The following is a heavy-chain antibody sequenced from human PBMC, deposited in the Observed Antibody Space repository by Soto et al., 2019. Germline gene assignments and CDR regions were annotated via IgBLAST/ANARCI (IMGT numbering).Heavy chain of an antibody. CDR1: GFSLSTSGVG. Sequence: QITLKESGPTLVKPTQTLTLTCTFSGFSLSTSGVGVGWIRQPPGKALEWLALIYWADDKRSSPSLKSRLTTTTDPPKNQLVPSITHMDPVAPATSYCAHTSDMVTPFDYSGQGTPVTVSS. CDR3: AHTSDMVTPFDY. D-gene: IGHD5-18*01. V-gene: IGHV2-5*02. CDR2: IYWADDK. J-gene: IGHJ4*02.